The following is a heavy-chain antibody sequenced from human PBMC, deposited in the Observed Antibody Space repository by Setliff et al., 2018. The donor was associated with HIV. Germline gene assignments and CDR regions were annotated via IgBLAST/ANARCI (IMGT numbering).Heavy chain of an antibody. J-gene: IGHJ6*03. V-gene: IGHV3-74*01. CDR2: LNSDGSSK. Sequence: PGGSLRLSCAASGFTFSSYWMHWVRQAPGKGLVWVSRLNSDGSSKSYADAVKGRFTISRDNAKNTLYLQMNSLRPEDTAVYYCARDQWGYSYGYYYYYYMDVWGKGTTVTVSS. CDR1: GFTFSSYW. D-gene: IGHD5-18*01. CDR3: ARDQWGYSYGYYYYYYMDV.